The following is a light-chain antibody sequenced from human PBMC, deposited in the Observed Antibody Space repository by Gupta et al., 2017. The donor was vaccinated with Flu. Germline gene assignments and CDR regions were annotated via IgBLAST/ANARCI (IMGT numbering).Light chain of an antibody. CDR1: QSVSSN. V-gene: IGKV3-15*01. CDR3: QQYNNWPPRT. J-gene: IGKJ1*01. Sequence: EIVMTQSPTTLSVSPGERATLSCRASQSVSSNLAWYQQKPGQAPRLLIYGPSTRATGITARFSGSGSGKEFTLTISSLQSEDFAGYYCQQYNNWPPRTFGQGTKVEIK. CDR2: GPS.